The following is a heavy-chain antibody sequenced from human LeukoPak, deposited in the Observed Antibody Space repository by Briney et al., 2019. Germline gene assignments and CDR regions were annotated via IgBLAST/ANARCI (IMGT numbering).Heavy chain of an antibody. Sequence: GGSLRLSCAASGFTFSSYGMHWVRQAPGKGLEWVAVIWYDGSNKYYADSVKGRFTISRDNSKNTLYLQMNSLRAEDTAVYYCARDLGGGYSRYFDYWGRGTLVTVSS. CDR1: GFTFSSYG. CDR2: IWYDGSNK. J-gene: IGHJ4*02. D-gene: IGHD5-18*01. V-gene: IGHV3-33*08. CDR3: ARDLGGGYSRYFDY.